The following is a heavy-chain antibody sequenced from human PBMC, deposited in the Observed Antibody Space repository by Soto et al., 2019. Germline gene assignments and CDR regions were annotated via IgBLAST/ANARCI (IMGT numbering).Heavy chain of an antibody. Sequence: GSSLKVSCKASGYTFTSYGISWVRQAPGQGLEWMGWISAYNGNTNYAQKLQGRVTMTTDTSTSTAYMELRSLRSDDTAVYYCARGVGIFGVVSNWFDPWGQGTLVTVSS. D-gene: IGHD3-3*01. V-gene: IGHV1-18*01. CDR1: GYTFTSYG. CDR2: ISAYNGNT. CDR3: ARGVGIFGVVSNWFDP. J-gene: IGHJ5*02.